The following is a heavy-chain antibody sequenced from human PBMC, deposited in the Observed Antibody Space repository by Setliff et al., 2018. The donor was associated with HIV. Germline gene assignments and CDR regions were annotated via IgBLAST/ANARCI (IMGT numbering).Heavy chain of an antibody. D-gene: IGHD3-9*01. CDR3: AKGPPLVISLPDF. CDR1: GYTFTNYG. Sequence: ASVKVSCKASGYTFTNYGVSWVRQAPGRGLEWMGWISTFDRSINYDDKFEGRITMTTDTSTSTAYMELRGLISDDTALYYCAKGPPLVISLPDFWGQGTLVTVSS. V-gene: IGHV1-18*01. CDR2: ISTFDRSI. J-gene: IGHJ4*02.